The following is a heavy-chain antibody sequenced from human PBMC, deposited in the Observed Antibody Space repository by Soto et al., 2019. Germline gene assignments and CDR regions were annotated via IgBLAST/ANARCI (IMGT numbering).Heavy chain of an antibody. CDR3: ARPVYGTYYFDY. CDR1: GGSFSGYY. V-gene: IGHV4-34*01. J-gene: IGHJ4*02. CDR2: INHSGST. Sequence: PSETLSLTCAVYGGSFSGYYWSWIRQPPGKGLEWIGEINHSGSTNYNPSLKSRVTISVDTSKNQFSLKLSSVTAADTAVYYCARPVYGTYYFDYWGQGTLVTVSS. D-gene: IGHD2-8*01.